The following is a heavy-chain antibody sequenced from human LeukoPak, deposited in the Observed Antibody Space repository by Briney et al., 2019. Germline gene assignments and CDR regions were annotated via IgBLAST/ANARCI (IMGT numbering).Heavy chain of an antibody. CDR2: IHHSGSI. V-gene: IGHV4-59*01. CDR1: GASTSSYY. J-gene: IGHJ3*02. CDR3: ARGYCRGTSCNRYTFDM. Sequence: SETLSLTCTVSGASTSSYYWNWIRQPPGKGLEWIGFIHHSGSINYNPSLKSRVTISVDTSKNQFPLKLSSVTAADTAVYYCARGYCRGTSCNRYTFDMWGQGTMVTVSS. D-gene: IGHD2-2*01.